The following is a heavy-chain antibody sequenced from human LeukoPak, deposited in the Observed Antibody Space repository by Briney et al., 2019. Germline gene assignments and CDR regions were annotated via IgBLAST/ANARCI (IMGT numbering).Heavy chain of an antibody. Sequence: GGSLRLSCAASGFTCSSYAMSLVRQAPGKGLEWVAVISYDGSNKYYADSVKGRFTISRDNSKNTLYLQMNSLRAEDTAAYYCAKVPMIVVVNDAFDIWGQGTMVTVSS. CDR1: GFTCSSYA. CDR2: ISYDGSNK. J-gene: IGHJ3*02. D-gene: IGHD3-22*01. CDR3: AKVPMIVVVNDAFDI. V-gene: IGHV3-30*18.